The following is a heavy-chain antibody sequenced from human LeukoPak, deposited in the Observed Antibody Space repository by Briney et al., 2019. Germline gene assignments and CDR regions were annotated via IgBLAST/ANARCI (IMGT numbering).Heavy chain of an antibody. Sequence: GGSLRLSCAGSGLTFINYWMTWVRQVPGKGLEWVANINRDGSGKYYLPSVRGRFTISKDDAKDSLYLQMDSLRPEDTAIYYCARVEYSGNGNLYWGQGTLVTVSS. D-gene: IGHD1-26*01. CDR1: GLTFINYW. V-gene: IGHV3-7*03. J-gene: IGHJ4*02. CDR3: ARVEYSGNGNLY. CDR2: INRDGSGK.